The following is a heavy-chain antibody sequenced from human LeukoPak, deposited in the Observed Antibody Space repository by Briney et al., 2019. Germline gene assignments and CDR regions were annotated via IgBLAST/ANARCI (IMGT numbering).Heavy chain of an antibody. D-gene: IGHD6-13*01. V-gene: IGHV4-4*07. J-gene: IGHJ4*02. CDR1: GGSISSYY. Sequence: SSETLSLTCTVSGGSISSYYWSWIRQPAAKGLEWIGRIYTSGSTNYNPSLKSRVTMSVDTSKNQFSLKLSSVTAADTAVYYCAREGAATGTSDYWGQGTLVTVSS. CDR3: AREGAATGTSDY. CDR2: IYTSGST.